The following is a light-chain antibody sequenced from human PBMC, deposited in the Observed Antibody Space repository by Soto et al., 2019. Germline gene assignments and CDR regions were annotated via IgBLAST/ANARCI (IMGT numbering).Light chain of an antibody. CDR1: QSISSY. CDR3: QQSYSTWT. V-gene: IGKV1-39*01. CDR2: AAS. Sequence: DIQITQSPSSLSASVGDRVTITCRASQSISSYLNWYQQKPGKAPKLLIYAASSLQSGVPSRLSGSGSGTDFTLTIRSLQPEDFATYYCQQSYSTWTFGQGTKVDIK. J-gene: IGKJ1*01.